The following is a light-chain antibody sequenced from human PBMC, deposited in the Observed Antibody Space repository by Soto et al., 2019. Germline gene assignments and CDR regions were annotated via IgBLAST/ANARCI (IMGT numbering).Light chain of an antibody. CDR1: RSDIGDSNF. J-gene: IGLJ1*01. CDR2: EVN. CDR3: ASFRSGTILV. Sequence: QSVMTQHASVSWSPGQSVTISCTGPRSDIGDSNFISWYQHSPGKAPRLLIYEVNNRPSGVSKRFSGSKAGNTASLTISGLLDDDEADYFCASFRSGTILVFGSGAKVTVL. V-gene: IGLV2-14*01.